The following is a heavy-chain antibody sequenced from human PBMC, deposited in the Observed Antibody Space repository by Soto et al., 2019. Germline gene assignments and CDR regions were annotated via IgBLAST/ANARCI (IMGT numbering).Heavy chain of an antibody. J-gene: IGHJ4*02. CDR3: AKERSSGWSLDY. CDR2: ISGSGDST. D-gene: IGHD6-19*01. Sequence: EVQLLESGGGLVQPGGSLRLSCAASGFTFSTYAMNWVRQAPGKGLECVSGISGSGDSTYYAESVKGRFTVSRDNSKNTLYLQMNSLRAEDKAVFYCAKERSSGWSLDYWGQGTLVTLSS. CDR1: GFTFSTYA. V-gene: IGHV3-23*01.